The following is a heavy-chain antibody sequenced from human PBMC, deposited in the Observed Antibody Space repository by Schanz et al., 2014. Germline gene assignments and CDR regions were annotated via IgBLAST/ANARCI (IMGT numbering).Heavy chain of an antibody. CDR3: KTGGRSGYSHYFYGMDV. CDR1: GFTFNNYG. Sequence: AQLVESGGGVVQPGRSLRLSCAASGFTFNNYGMHWVRQAPGKGLEWVGRIKTKTDGGTTDYAAPVKGRFTISRDDSTNPLYLKMNSMKTENTADYYCKTGGRSGYSHYFYGMDVWGQGTTVTVSS. D-gene: IGHD5-18*01. CDR2: IKTKTDGGTT. V-gene: IGHV3-15*01. J-gene: IGHJ6*02.